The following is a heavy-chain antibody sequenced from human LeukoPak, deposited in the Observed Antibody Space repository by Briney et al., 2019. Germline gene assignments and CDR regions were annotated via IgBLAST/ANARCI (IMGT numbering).Heavy chain of an antibody. V-gene: IGHV3-48*03. Sequence: HPGGSLRLSCAASGFTFSSCAMSWVRQAPGKGLEWVSYISSSGSTIYYADSVKGRFTISRDNAKNSLYLQMNSLRAEDAAVYYCARVARWELPYYYYYYMDVWGKGTTVTVSS. CDR2: ISSSGSTI. CDR3: ARVARWELPYYYYYYMDV. J-gene: IGHJ6*03. D-gene: IGHD1-26*01. CDR1: GFTFSSCA.